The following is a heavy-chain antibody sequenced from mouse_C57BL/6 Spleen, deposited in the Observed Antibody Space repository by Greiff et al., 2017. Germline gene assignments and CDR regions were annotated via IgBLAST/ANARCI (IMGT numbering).Heavy chain of an antibody. CDR1: GFNIKDYY. CDR3: ASWGLLPFDY. V-gene: IGHV14-2*01. CDR2: IDPEDGET. Sequence: VQLQQSGAELVKPGASVKLSCTASGFNIKDYYMHWVKQRPEQGLEWIGRIDPEDGETKYVPKFQGKATITADTSSNTAYLQLSSLTSEDTAVYDCASWGLLPFDYWGQGTTLTVSS. D-gene: IGHD2-3*01. J-gene: IGHJ2*01.